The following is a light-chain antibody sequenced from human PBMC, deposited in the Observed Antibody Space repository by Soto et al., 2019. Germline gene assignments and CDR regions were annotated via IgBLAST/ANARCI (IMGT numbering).Light chain of an antibody. J-gene: IGKJ4*01. V-gene: IGKV3-15*01. CDR3: QQYNNGPPLT. Sequence: EIVMTQSPATLSVSPGESATLSCRASQSVSGNLAWYQQKPGQAPRLLIYGASTRATGIPARFSGSGSGTEFTLTISSLQSEDFAVYYCQQYNNGPPLTFGGGTKVEIK. CDR1: QSVSGN. CDR2: GAS.